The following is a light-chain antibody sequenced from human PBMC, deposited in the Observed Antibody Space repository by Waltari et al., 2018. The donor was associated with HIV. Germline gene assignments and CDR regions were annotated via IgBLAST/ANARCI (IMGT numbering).Light chain of an antibody. J-gene: IGKJ1*01. CDR3: QQYNNWPPWT. CDR1: QSVSSN. Sequence: ILMTQSPATLSVSPGERATLSCRATQSVSSNLAWYQQKPGQVPRLLIYDASTRATGIPARFSGSGSGTEFTLTISSLQSDDFGVYYCQQYNNWPPWTFGQGTKVQIK. V-gene: IGKV3-15*01. CDR2: DAS.